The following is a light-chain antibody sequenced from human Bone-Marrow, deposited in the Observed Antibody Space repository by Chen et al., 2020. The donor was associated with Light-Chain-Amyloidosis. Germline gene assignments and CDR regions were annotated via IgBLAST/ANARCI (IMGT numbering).Light chain of an antibody. V-gene: IGKV3-15*01. CDR3: QQYNNWPPAYT. CDR1: QSVSSN. CDR2: GAP. J-gene: IGKJ2*01. Sequence: EIVMTQSPATLSVSPGARATLSCRASQSVSSNLAWYQQKPGQAPRLLIYGAPTRATGIPARFSGSGSGTEFTLTISSLQSEDFAVYYCQQYNNWPPAYTFGQGTKLEIK.